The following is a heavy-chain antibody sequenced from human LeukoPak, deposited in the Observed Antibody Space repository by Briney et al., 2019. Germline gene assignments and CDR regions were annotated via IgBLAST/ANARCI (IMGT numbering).Heavy chain of an antibody. CDR3: ARGPDYGDYPGLDY. CDR1: GFTFSSYW. D-gene: IGHD4-17*01. CDR2: INTDGSST. Sequence: GGSLRLSCAASGFTFSSYWMHWLRQSPGKGLVCVSRINTDGSSTSYADSVKGRFTISRDNAKNTLYLQMNSLRAEDTAVYYCARGPDYGDYPGLDYWGQGTLVTVSS. V-gene: IGHV3-74*01. J-gene: IGHJ4*02.